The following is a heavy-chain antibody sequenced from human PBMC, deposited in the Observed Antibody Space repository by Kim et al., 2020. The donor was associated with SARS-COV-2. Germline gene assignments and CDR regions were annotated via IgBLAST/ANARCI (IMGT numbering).Heavy chain of an antibody. V-gene: IGHV3-23*01. CDR3: ATGRGGLVMADFDY. Sequence: ADTGKGRFTISRDTSKITLYLQMNSRRAEDTAVYYCATGRGGLVMADFDYWGQGTLVTVSS. D-gene: IGHD2-15*01. J-gene: IGHJ4*02.